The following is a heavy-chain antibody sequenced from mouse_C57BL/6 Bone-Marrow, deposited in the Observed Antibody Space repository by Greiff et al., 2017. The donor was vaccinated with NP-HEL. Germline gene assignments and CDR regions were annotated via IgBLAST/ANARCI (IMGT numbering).Heavy chain of an antibody. V-gene: IGHV5-6*01. CDR1: GFTFSSYG. D-gene: IGHD6-1*01. J-gene: IGHJ2*01. Sequence: EVQLVESGGDLVKPGGSLKLSCAASGFTFSSYGMSWVRQTPDKRLEWVATISSGGSYTYYPDSVKGRFTISRDNAKNTLYLQMSSLKSEDTAMYYCALPLLYYFDYWGQGTTLTVSS. CDR2: ISSGGSYT. CDR3: ALPLLYYFDY.